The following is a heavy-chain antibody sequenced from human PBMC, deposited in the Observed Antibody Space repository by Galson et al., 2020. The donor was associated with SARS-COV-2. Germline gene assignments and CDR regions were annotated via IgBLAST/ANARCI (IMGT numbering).Heavy chain of an antibody. V-gene: IGHV3-30*18. D-gene: IGHD3-3*01. CDR3: AKERLEWLFY. J-gene: IGHJ4*02. CDR1: GFTFSSYG. CDR2: ISYDGSNK. Sequence: EGSLRLSCAASGFTFSSYGMHWVRKAPGKGLEWVAVISYDGSNKYYADSVKGRFTISRDNSKNTLYLQMNSLRAEDTAVYYCAKERLEWLFYWGQGTLVTVSS.